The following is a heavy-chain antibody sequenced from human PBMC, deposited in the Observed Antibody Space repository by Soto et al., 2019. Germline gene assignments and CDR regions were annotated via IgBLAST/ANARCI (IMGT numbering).Heavy chain of an antibody. CDR1: GYTFTHFY. V-gene: IGHV1-18*01. J-gene: IGHJ4*02. CDR3: ARDEGGYDILTGYYKAHHFDY. Sequence: ASVKVSCKASGYTFTHFYITWVRQAPGQGLEWMGAISPHNFNTNYAQKFRGRVTLTTEKSTNTAYMDLRSLTSDDTAVYYCARDEGGYDILTGYYKAHHFDYRGQGVPVTSPQ. CDR2: ISPHNFNT. D-gene: IGHD3-9*01.